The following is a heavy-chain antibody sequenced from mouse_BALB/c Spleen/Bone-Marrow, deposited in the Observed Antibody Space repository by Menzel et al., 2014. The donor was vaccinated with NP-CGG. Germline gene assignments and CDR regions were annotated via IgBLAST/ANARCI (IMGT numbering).Heavy chain of an antibody. J-gene: IGHJ4*01. CDR1: EYEFPSHD. CDR3: GGYGYDELYYAMDY. CDR2: INSDGGST. Sequence: EVKLMESGGGLVQPGESLKLSCESNEYEFPSHDMSWVRKTPEKRLELVAAINSDGGSTYYPDTMERRFIISRDNTKKTLYLQMSSLRSEDTALCQDGGYGYDELYYAMDYWGQGTSVTVSS. V-gene: IGHV5-2*01. D-gene: IGHD2-2*01.